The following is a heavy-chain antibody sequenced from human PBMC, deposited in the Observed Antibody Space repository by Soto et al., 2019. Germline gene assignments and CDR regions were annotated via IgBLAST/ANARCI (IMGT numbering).Heavy chain of an antibody. CDR1: GFTFTNVW. J-gene: IGHJ3*02. CDR3: AADGQCSSSNCPGAFDI. Sequence: EVQLVESGGGLVKPGGSLRLSCAASGFTFTNVWMTWVRQAPGRGLEWVGRIKRKIDGETTDYAAPVKGRFSISRDDLKNTLFLQMNSLKSEDTAVYYCAADGQCSSSNCPGAFDIWGQGTMVTVSS. V-gene: IGHV3-15*01. D-gene: IGHD2-2*03. CDR2: IKRKIDGETT.